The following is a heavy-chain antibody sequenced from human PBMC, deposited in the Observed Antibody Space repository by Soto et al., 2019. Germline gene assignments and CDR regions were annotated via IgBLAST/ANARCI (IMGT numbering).Heavy chain of an antibody. Sequence: ASVKVSWKAYGFTFTISVVQCLRQARGQRLEWIGLIVVGSGNTNYAQKFQERVTITRDMSTSTAYMELSSLRSEDTAVYYCAAVDKGHGKTTVTVDYWG. CDR3: AAVDKGHGKTTVTVDY. J-gene: IGHJ4*01. V-gene: IGHV1-58*01. CDR2: IVVGSGNT. D-gene: IGHD4-17*01. CDR1: GFTFTISV.